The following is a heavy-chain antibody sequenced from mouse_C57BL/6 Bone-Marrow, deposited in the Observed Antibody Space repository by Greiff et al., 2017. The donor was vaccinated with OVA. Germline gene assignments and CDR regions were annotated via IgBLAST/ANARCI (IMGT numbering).Heavy chain of an antibody. Sequence: VQLQQSGAELVKPWASVKLSCKASGYTFTSYWMHWVKQRPGQGLEWIGMIHPNSGSTNYNEKFKSKATLTVDKSSSTAYMQLSSLTSEDSAVYYCARGTYYSNYHFSYAMDYWGQGTSVTVSS. CDR2: IHPNSGST. D-gene: IGHD2-5*01. J-gene: IGHJ4*01. V-gene: IGHV1-64*01. CDR3: ARGTYYSNYHFSYAMDY. CDR1: GYTFTSYW.